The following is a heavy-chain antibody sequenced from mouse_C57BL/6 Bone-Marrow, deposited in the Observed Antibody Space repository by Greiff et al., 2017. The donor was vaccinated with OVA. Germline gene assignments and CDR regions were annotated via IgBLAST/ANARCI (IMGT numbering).Heavy chain of an antibody. V-gene: IGHV3-6*01. CDR2: ISYDGSN. J-gene: IGHJ2*01. CDR3: ARGYGPFDY. CDR1: GYSIPSGYY. Sequence: EVQLVESGPGLVKPSQSLSLTCSVTGYSIPSGYYWNWIRQFPGNKLEWMGYISYDGSNNYNPSLKNRISITRDTSKNQFFLKLNSVTTEDTATYYCARGYGPFDYWGQGTTLTVSS. D-gene: IGHD1-1*01.